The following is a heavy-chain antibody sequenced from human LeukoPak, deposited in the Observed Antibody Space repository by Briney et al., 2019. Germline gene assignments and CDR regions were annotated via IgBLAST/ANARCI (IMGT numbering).Heavy chain of an antibody. D-gene: IGHD6-6*01. CDR2: INHSGST. Sequence: SETLSLTCAVYGGSFSGYYWSWIRQPPGNGLEWIGEINHSGSTNYNPSLKSRVTISVDTSKNQFSLKLSSVTAADTAVYYCARQRSIADRPERFDYWGQGTLVTVSS. CDR1: GGSFSGYY. V-gene: IGHV4-34*01. CDR3: ARQRSIADRPERFDY. J-gene: IGHJ4*02.